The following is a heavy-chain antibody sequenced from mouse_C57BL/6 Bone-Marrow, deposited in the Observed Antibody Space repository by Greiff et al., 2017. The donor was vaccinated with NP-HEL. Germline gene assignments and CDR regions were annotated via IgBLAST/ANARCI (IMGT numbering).Heavy chain of an antibody. CDR1: GYTFTDYY. CDR2: INPYNGGT. Sequence: EVQLQQSGPVLVKPGASVKMSCKASGYTFTDYYMNWVKQSHGKSLEWIGVINPYNGGTSYNQKFKGKATLTVDKSSSTAYMELNSLTSEDSAVYYCARSRRAYYAMDYWGQGTSVTVSS. J-gene: IGHJ4*01. D-gene: IGHD3-3*01. CDR3: ARSRRAYYAMDY. V-gene: IGHV1-19*01.